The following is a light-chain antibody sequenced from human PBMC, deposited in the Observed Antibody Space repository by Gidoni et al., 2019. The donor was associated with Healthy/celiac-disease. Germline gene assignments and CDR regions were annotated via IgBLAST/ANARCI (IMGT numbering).Light chain of an antibody. V-gene: IGKV1-27*01. J-gene: IGKJ3*01. CDR2: AAS. Sequence: DIQLTQSPSSLSASVGDRVTITCRASQGISNYLAWYQQKPGKVPKLLIYAASTLQSGVPSRFSGSGSGTDFTLTISSLKPEDVATYYCQKYNSAHPFTFGPGTKVDIK. CDR3: QKYNSAHPFT. CDR1: QGISNY.